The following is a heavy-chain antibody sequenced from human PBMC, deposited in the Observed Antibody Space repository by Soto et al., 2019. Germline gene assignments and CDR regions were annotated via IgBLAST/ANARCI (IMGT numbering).Heavy chain of an antibody. CDR1: GFTFSDYA. J-gene: IGHJ4*02. CDR2: VSHDGRNT. Sequence: VQLVESGGGVVQPGRSLRLSCAASGFTFSDYAMHWVRQAPGKGLEGVAVVSHDGRNTHYADSVKGRFTISRDSSKNTVSLEMTSLSDEDTAVYYCAKGGRQWLVTSDFNYWGQGALVTVSS. D-gene: IGHD6-19*01. CDR3: AKGGRQWLVTSDFNY. V-gene: IGHV3-30*18.